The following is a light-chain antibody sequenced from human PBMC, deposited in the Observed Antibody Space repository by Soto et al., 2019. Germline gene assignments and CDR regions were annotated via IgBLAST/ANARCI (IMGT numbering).Light chain of an antibody. J-gene: IGKJ4*01. V-gene: IGKV3-20*01. CDR3: QQYGNSPLT. CDR2: GAS. CDR1: QSVSSSY. Sequence: EIVLTQSPGTLSLSPGERATLSCRASQSVSSSYLAWYQQRPGQAPRLLIYGASNRATGIPDRFSGSGSGTDFTLTISSLEPEDFAVYFFQQYGNSPLTFGGGTKVDIK.